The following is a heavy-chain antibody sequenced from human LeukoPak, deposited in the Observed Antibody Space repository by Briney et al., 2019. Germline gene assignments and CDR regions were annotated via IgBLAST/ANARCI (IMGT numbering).Heavy chain of an antibody. Sequence: TGGSLRLSCAASGFTVSSNYMSWVRQAPGKGLEWVSVIYSGGSTYYADSVKGRFTISRDNSKNTLYLQMNSLRAEDTAVYYCASLSNYCSSTSCFLSGKDYYYYGMDVWGQGTTVTVSS. CDR2: IYSGGST. D-gene: IGHD2-2*01. CDR3: ASLSNYCSSTSCFLSGKDYYYYGMDV. J-gene: IGHJ6*02. CDR1: GFTVSSNY. V-gene: IGHV3-66*01.